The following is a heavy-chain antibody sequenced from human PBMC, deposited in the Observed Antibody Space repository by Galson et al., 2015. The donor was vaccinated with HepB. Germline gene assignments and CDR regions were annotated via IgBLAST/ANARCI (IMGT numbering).Heavy chain of an antibody. D-gene: IGHD2-2*02. CDR2: IYSGGST. CDR1: GFTVSSNY. CDR3: ARFVGYCSSTSCYMGSWYFDL. Sequence: LRLSCAASGFTVSSNYMSWVRQAPGKGLEWVSVIYSGGSTYYADSVKGRFTISRDNSKNTLYLQMNSLRAEDTAVYYCARFVGYCSSTSCYMGSWYFDLWGRGTLVTVSS. J-gene: IGHJ2*01. V-gene: IGHV3-53*01.